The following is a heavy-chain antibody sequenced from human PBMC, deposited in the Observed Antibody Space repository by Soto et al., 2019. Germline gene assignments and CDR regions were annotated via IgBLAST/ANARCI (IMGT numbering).Heavy chain of an antibody. CDR3: TRGALLWFGELRSWFDP. CDR2: ISYDGSNK. CDR1: GFTFSSYA. V-gene: IGHV3-30-3*01. J-gene: IGHJ5*02. Sequence: PGGSLRLSCAASGFTFSSYAMHWVRQAPGKGLEWVAVISYDGSNKYYADSVKGRFTISRDNSKNTLYLQMNSLRAEDTAVYYCTRGALLWFGELRSWFDPWGQGTLVTVSS. D-gene: IGHD3-10*01.